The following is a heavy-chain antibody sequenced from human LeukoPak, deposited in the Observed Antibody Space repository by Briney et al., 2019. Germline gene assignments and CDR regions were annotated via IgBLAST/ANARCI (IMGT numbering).Heavy chain of an antibody. CDR3: AKAVHSRFLEWLLSPFDY. J-gene: IGHJ4*02. V-gene: IGHV3-48*01. D-gene: IGHD3-3*01. CDR2: ISSSSSTI. CDR1: GFTFSSYS. Sequence: GGSLRLSCAASGFTFSSYSMNWVRQAPGKGLEWVSYISSSSSTIYYADSVKGRFTISRDNAKNSLYLQMNSLRAEDTAVYYCAKAVHSRFLEWLLSPFDYWGQGTLVTVSS.